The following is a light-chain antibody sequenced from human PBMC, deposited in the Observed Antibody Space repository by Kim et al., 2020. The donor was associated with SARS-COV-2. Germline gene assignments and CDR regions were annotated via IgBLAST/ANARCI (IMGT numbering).Light chain of an antibody. CDR2: GAS. CDR1: QSVSSN. CDR3: QQYNNWPPGST. V-gene: IGKV3-15*01. Sequence: PGERATHSCRASQSVSSNLAWYQQKPGQAPRLLIYGASTRATGIPARFSGSGSGTEFTLTISSLQSEDFAVYYCQQYNNWPPGSTFGGGTKVDIK. J-gene: IGKJ4*01.